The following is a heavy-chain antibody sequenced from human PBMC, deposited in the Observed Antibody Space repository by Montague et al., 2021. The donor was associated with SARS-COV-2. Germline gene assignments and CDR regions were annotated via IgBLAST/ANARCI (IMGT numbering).Heavy chain of an antibody. Sequence: SETLSLTCTVSGGTVRDYYWNWIRQTPGEGLEWMGYIFYNSYTKYNPSLESRVTLSVDTPGNQLFLSLRSVTTSDTATYFCARHSVAEDGTFFRSYFDPWGQGAQVIVSS. D-gene: IGHD1-1*01. V-gene: IGHV4-59*08. CDR2: IFYNSYT. CDR1: GGTVRDYY. J-gene: IGHJ5*02. CDR3: ARHSVAEDGTFFRSYFDP.